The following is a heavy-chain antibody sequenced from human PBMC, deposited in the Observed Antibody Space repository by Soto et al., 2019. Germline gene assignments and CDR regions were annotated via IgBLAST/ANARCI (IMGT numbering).Heavy chain of an antibody. J-gene: IGHJ5*02. V-gene: IGHV1-2*02. CDR3: ARVTLKAGNWLDP. CDR1: GYTFTSYD. CDR2: INPKSRGT. Sequence: ASVKVSCKASGYTFTSYDINWVRQATGQGLEWMGWINPKSRGTTYAQKFQGRVTMTRDTSNTTAYMELRGLRSDDTAVYYCARVTLKAGNWLDPWGQGTLVTVSS.